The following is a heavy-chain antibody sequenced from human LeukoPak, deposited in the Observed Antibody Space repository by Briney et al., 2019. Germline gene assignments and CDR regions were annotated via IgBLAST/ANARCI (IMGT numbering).Heavy chain of an antibody. J-gene: IGHJ4*02. CDR1: GFTFSSYA. Sequence: GGSLRLSXAASGFTFSSYAMSWVRQAPGKGLEWVSAISGSGGSTYYADSVKGRFTISRDNSKNTLYLQMNSLRAEDTAVYYCARDSRYYDSSLKWGQGTLVTVSS. CDR2: ISGSGGST. D-gene: IGHD3-22*01. V-gene: IGHV3-23*01. CDR3: ARDSRYYDSSLK.